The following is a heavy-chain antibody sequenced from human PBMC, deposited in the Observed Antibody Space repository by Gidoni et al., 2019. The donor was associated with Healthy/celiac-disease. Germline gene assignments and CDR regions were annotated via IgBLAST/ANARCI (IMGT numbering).Heavy chain of an antibody. V-gene: IGHV3-66*02. CDR3: ARETVFYCTNGVCYYFDY. J-gene: IGHJ4*02. CDR1: GFTVSSNY. Sequence: EVQLVESGGGLVQPGGSLRLSCAASGFTVSSNYMSWVRQAPGKGLEWVSVIYSGGSTYYADSVKGRFTISRDNSKNTLYLQMNSLRAEDTAVYYCARETVFYCTNGVCYYFDYWGQGTLVTVSS. D-gene: IGHD2-8*01. CDR2: IYSGGST.